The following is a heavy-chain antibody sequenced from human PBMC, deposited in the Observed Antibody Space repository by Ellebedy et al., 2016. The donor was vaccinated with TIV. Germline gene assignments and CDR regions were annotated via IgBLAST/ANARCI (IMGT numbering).Heavy chain of an antibody. CDR2: IKQDGSEK. J-gene: IGHJ4*03. V-gene: IGHV3-7*01. Sequence: GESLKISCAASGFTFSDYWMSWVRQAPGKGPEWVANIKQDGSEKGYVDSVKGRFTISIDNAKNSLFLQMSSLRVEDTAVYYCARDQGWAYPGSTRFDYWGQGTLVTVSS. CDR3: ARDQGWAYPGSTRFDY. D-gene: IGHD3-10*01. CDR1: GFTFSDYW.